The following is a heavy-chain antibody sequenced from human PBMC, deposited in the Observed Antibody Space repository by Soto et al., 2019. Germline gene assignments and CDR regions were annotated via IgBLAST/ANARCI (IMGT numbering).Heavy chain of an antibody. CDR3: ARSGWLQLPGDY. CDR2: IWYDGSNK. V-gene: IGHV3-33*01. Sequence: GALRVYCAASGFTCSSYGMHWVRQAPGKGLEWVAVIWYDGSNKYYADSVKGRFTISRDNSKNTLYLQMNSLRAEDTAVYYCARSGWLQLPGDYWGQGTLVTVSS. D-gene: IGHD5-12*01. J-gene: IGHJ4*02. CDR1: GFTCSSYG.